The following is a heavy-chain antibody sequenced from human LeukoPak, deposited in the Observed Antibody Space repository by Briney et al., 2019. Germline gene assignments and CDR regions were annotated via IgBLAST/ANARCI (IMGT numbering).Heavy chain of an antibody. Sequence: PGGSLRLSCAASGFTFSSYSMNWVRQAPGKGLEWVSSISSSSSYIYYADSVKGRFTISRDNAKNSLYLQMNSLRAEDTAVYYCAREPIPGELHARWVSWGQGTLVTVSS. J-gene: IGHJ5*02. CDR1: GFTFSSYS. CDR2: ISSSSSYI. D-gene: IGHD1-26*01. V-gene: IGHV3-21*01. CDR3: AREPIPGELHARWVS.